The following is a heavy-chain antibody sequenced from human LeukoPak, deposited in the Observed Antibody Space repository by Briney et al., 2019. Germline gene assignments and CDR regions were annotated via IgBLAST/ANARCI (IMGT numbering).Heavy chain of an antibody. Sequence: GGSLRLSCAASGFTFSIYAISWVRQAPGKGLEWGSGISGSGGSTYYADSVKGRFTISRDNSKNTLYLQMNSLRAEDTAVYYCAKEGVRNRVVADIPFDYWGQGTLVTVSS. J-gene: IGHJ4*02. CDR3: AKEGVRNRVVADIPFDY. CDR1: GFTFSIYA. CDR2: ISGSGGST. V-gene: IGHV3-23*01. D-gene: IGHD3-22*01.